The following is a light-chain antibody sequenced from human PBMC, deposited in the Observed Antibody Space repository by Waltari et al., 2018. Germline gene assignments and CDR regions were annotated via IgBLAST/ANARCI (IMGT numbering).Light chain of an antibody. CDR2: NNT. CDR3: QSSDSRGVHV. CDR1: ALPKQH. Sequence: SYDLTQPPSVSVSPGQTASITCSGEALPKQHVHWYQQKPGQAPLLIISNNTERPSGIPDRCSGSREGTTVTLTIAGVQPEDESDYYCQSSDSRGVHVFGGGTMLTVL. J-gene: IGLJ2*01. V-gene: IGLV3-25*03.